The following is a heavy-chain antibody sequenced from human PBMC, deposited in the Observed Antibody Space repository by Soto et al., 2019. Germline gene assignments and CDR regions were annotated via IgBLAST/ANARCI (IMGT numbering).Heavy chain of an antibody. D-gene: IGHD2-15*01. Sequence: GGSLRLSCAASGFTFGSYAMSWVRQAPGKGLEWVSGITGSEDSTYYADSVKGRFTISRDNPKNTLYLQMNSLRAEDTALYHCARYCSGGSCYQGDDAFDIWGQGTMVTVSS. CDR3: ARYCSGGSCYQGDDAFDI. CDR1: GFTFGSYA. V-gene: IGHV3-23*01. CDR2: ITGSEDST. J-gene: IGHJ3*02.